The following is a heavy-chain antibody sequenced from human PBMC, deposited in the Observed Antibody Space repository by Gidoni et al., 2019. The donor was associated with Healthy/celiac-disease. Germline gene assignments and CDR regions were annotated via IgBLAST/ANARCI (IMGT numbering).Heavy chain of an antibody. V-gene: IGHV3-33*08. D-gene: IGHD1-26*01. CDR3: ARDQELLADY. J-gene: IGHJ4*02. Sequence: QVLLVESGRGVVHPGRSLSLPCAASGFTFSSYGMHWVRQAPGKGLEWVAVIWYDGSNKYYADSVKGRFTISRDNSKNTLYLQMNSLRAEDTAVYYCARDQELLADYWGQGTLVTVSS. CDR2: IWYDGSNK. CDR1: GFTFSSYG.